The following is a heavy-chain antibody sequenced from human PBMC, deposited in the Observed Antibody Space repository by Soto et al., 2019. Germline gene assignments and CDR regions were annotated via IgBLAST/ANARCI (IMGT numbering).Heavy chain of an antibody. V-gene: IGHV4-30-4*01. CDR2: IYYSGST. CDR1: GGSISSGDYY. D-gene: IGHD3-22*01. Sequence: SETLSLTCTVSGGSISSGDYYWSWIRQPPGKGLEWIGYIYYSGSTYYDPSLKSRVTISVDTSKNQFSLKLSSVTAADTAVYYCAREPGGADSSGYYWGQGTLVTVSS. J-gene: IGHJ4*02. CDR3: AREPGGADSSGYY.